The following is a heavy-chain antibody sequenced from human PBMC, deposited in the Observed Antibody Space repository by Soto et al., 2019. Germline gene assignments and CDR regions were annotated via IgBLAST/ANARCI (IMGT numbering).Heavy chain of an antibody. D-gene: IGHD6-19*01. V-gene: IGHV1-69*11. Sequence: QVQLVQSGAEVKKPGSSVTVSCKASGGTSSSYAISWVRQAPGQGLEWMGGIIPILGKANYAQKFQGRVTITAAESTSTVSMELSSLRSEDTAVYYCARWYSSGWFNVNWGQGTLVTVSA. CDR3: ARWYSSGWFNVN. CDR1: GGTSSSYA. J-gene: IGHJ4*02. CDR2: IIPILGKA.